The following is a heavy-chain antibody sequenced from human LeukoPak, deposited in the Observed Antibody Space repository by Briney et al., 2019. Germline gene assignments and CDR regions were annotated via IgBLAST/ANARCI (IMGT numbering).Heavy chain of an antibody. J-gene: IGHJ4*02. CDR1: GGTFSSYA. D-gene: IGHD3-22*01. V-gene: IGHV1-69*04. CDR2: IIPILGIA. CDR3: ASKYYDSSGYYYPIDY. Sequence: ASVKVSCKASGGTFSSYAISWVRQAPGQGLEWMGRIIPILGIANYAQKFQGRVTITADKSTSTAYVELSSLRSEDTAVYYCASKYYDSSGYYYPIDYWGQGTLVTVSS.